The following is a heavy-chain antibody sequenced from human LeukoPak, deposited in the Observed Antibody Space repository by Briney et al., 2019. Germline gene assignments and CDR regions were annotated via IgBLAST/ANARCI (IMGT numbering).Heavy chain of an antibody. CDR3: ARDYYDSSGYYYVSNYFDY. J-gene: IGHJ4*02. CDR1: GYSISSGYY. V-gene: IGHV4-38-2*02. Sequence: KSSETLSLTCTVSGYSISSGYYWGWIRQPPGKGLEWIGSIYHSGSTYYNPSLKSRVTISVDTSKNQFSLKLSSVTAADTAVYYCARDYYDSSGYYYVSNYFDYWGQGTLVTVSS. CDR2: IYHSGST. D-gene: IGHD3-22*01.